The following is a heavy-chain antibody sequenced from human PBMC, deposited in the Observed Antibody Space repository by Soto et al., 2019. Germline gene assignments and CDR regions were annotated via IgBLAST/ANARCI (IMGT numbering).Heavy chain of an antibody. CDR1: GGSISSYY. CDR3: AREAAAAEFDY. V-gene: IGHV4-59*01. J-gene: IGHJ4*02. Sequence: SETLSLTCTVSGGSISSYYWSWIRQPPGKGLEWIGYTYYSGSTNYNASLKSRVTISVDTSKNQFSLKLGSVTAADTAVYYCAREAAAAEFDYWGQGTLVTVSS. CDR2: TYYSGST. D-gene: IGHD6-13*01.